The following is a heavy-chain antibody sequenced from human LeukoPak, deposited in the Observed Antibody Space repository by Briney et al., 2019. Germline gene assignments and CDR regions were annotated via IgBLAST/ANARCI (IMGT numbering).Heavy chain of an antibody. CDR1: GYTCSNYY. CDR3: SRELGGSYFDY. V-gene: IGHV1-46*01. CDR2: NNPSGGRT. J-gene: IGHJ4*02. D-gene: IGHD1-26*01. Sequence: ASVKVSCKASGYTCSNYYIHWVRQAPGQGLEWMGVNNPSGGRTTYAQKFQGRVTMTRDTSTSTAYMDLSSLRSDDTAVYYCSRELGGSYFDYWGQGTLVTVSS.